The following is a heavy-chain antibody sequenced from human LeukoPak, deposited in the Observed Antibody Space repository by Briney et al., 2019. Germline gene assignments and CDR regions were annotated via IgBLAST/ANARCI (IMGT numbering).Heavy chain of an antibody. Sequence: GASVKVSCKASGYTFTSYYMHWVRQAPGQGLEWMGIINPSGGSTSYAQKFQGRVTMTRDTSTSTVYMELSSLRSEDMAVYYCARDPLADFWSGYLFDYWGQGTLVTVSS. V-gene: IGHV1-46*03. D-gene: IGHD3-3*01. CDR2: INPSGGST. CDR1: GYTFTSYY. J-gene: IGHJ4*02. CDR3: ARDPLADFWSGYLFDY.